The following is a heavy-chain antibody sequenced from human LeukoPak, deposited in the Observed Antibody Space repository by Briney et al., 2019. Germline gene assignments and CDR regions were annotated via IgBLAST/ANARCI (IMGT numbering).Heavy chain of an antibody. D-gene: IGHD2-8*01. CDR1: GGSFSGYY. V-gene: IGHV4-34*01. J-gene: IGHJ4*02. CDR3: ARARLEDIVLMVYAIGYFDY. CDR2: INHSGST. Sequence: SETLSLTCAVYGGSFSGYYWRWIRQPPGKGLEWIGEINHSGSTNYNPSLKSRVTISVDTSKNQFSLKLSSVTAADTAVYYCARARLEDIVLMVYAIGYFDYWGQGTLVTVSS.